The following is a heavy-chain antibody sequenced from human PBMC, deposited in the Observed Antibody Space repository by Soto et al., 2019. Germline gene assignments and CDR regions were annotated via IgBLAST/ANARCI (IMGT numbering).Heavy chain of an antibody. D-gene: IGHD3-22*01. Sequence: QVQLVQSGAEVKKPGSSVKVSCKASGGTFSSYAISWVRQAPGQGLEWMGGIIPIFDTADYAQKFQGRVTITADESTNTAYMERSSLRSEDTAVYYCAGHSSGVPGYYYGMDVCGQGTTVTVSS. CDR1: GGTFSSYA. CDR3: AGHSSGVPGYYYGMDV. CDR2: IIPIFDTA. V-gene: IGHV1-69*12. J-gene: IGHJ6*02.